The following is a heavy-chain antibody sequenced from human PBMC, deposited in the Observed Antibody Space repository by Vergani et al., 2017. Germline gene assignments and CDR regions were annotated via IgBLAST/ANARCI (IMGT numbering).Heavy chain of an antibody. V-gene: IGHV3-21*01. CDR2: ISGNNDDV. J-gene: IGHJ4*02. D-gene: IGHD2-2*02. Sequence: EVQLVESGGGLVKPGGSLRLSCVASGFTFSHYSMNWVRQAPGKGLEWVSSISGNNDDVYYADSVKGRFTISRDNAKNSLYLQMNSLRAEDTAVYYCARGGVVPAAIRRGSDYWGQGTLVTVSS. CDR1: GFTFSHYS. CDR3: ARGGVVPAAIRRGSDY.